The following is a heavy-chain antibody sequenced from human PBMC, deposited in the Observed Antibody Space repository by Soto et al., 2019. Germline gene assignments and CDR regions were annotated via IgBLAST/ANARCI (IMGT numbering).Heavy chain of an antibody. CDR2: INHSGST. CDR3: ARGKHFLNYYYFYGMDV. J-gene: IGHJ6*02. Sequence: QVQLQQWGAGLLTPSETLSLTCTVYGGSFSGYYWSWIRQPPGKGLEWSGEINHSGSTNYNPSLKSRVTISVDMSKNQLSLKLTSVTAADTAVYYCARGKHFLNYYYFYGMDVWGQGTTVTVSS. CDR1: GGSFSGYY. V-gene: IGHV4-34*02.